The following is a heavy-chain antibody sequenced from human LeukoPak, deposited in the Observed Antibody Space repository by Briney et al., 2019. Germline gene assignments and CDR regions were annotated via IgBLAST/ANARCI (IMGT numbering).Heavy chain of an antibody. V-gene: IGHV3-21*01. J-gene: IGHJ6*03. CDR1: GFTFSNHG. D-gene: IGHD4-17*01. CDR2: ISSSSSYI. CDR3: ARVGVGDYGDYVDYYYYYMDV. Sequence: GGSLRLSCAASGFTFSNHGMNWVRQAPGKGLEWVSSISSSSSYIYYADSVKGRFTISRDNAKNSLYLQMNSLRAEDTAVYYCARVGVGDYGDYVDYYYYYMDVWGKGTTVTVSS.